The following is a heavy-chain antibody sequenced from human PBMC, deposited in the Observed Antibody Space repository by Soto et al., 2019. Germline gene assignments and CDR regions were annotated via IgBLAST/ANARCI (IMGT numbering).Heavy chain of an antibody. D-gene: IGHD2-8*01. CDR3: ATPRNGDDSFGLDV. V-gene: IGHV3-33*08. CDR2: IWNDGSNE. Sequence: QVQLVESGGGVVQPGRSLRLSCGASGFTFRDYGMHWVRQAPGKGLEWVAVIWNDGSNEEYAESVKGRFTISRDNSKDTLYLQMNSLRSEDTGVYFCATPRNGDDSFGLDVWGQGTTVIVSS. CDR1: GFTFRDYG. J-gene: IGHJ6*02.